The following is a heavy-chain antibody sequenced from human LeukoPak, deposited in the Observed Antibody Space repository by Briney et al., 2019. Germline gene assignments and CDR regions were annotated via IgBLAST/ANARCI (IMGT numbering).Heavy chain of an antibody. CDR1: GGSISSYY. CDR3: AXGXXXXXXXSFDY. Sequence: SETLSLTCTVSGGSISSYYLTWIRQPAGKGLEWIGRIYTSGSTNYNPSLKRRVTMLVDTSKNQFSLKMSSLTAADTAVDYCAXGXXXXXXXSFDYXXQGTLVTVSS. CDR2: IYTSGST. V-gene: IGHV4-4*07. J-gene: IGHJ4*02.